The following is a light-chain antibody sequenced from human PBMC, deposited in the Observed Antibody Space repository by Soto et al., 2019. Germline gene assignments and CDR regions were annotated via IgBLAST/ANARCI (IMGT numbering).Light chain of an antibody. J-gene: IGKJ1*01. CDR2: DAS. Sequence: DIQMTQSPSSLSASVGDRVTITCRASQSISSYLNWYQQTPGKAPKVLIYDASSLESGVPSRFRGSGSGTEFTLTITSLQPDDFATYYCQQYNSYPWTFGQGTKVDIK. CDR1: QSISSY. V-gene: IGKV1-5*01. CDR3: QQYNSYPWT.